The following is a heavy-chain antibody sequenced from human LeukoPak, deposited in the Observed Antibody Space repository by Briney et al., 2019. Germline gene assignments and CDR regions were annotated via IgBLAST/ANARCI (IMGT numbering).Heavy chain of an antibody. CDR3: ARAEVEMATITPNFDY. D-gene: IGHD5-24*01. CDR2: IIPIFGTA. V-gene: IGHV1-69*13. CDR1: GGTFSSHA. Sequence: GASVKVSCKASGGTFSSHAISWVRQAPGQGLEWMGGIIPIFGTANYAQKFQGRVTITADESTSTAYMELSSLRSEDTAVYYCARAEVEMATITPNFDYWGQGTLVTVSS. J-gene: IGHJ4*02.